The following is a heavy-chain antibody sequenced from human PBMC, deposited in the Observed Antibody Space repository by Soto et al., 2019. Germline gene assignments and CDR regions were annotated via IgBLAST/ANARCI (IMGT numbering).Heavy chain of an antibody. Sequence: PSETLSLTCRVSGGPVSSGSYYWAWIRQPPGKGLEWIGYIYYTGSATYNPSLKSRVTISVDTSKNQFSLKLSSVTAADTAVYYCARENTYLEDSYGSNFYYGLDVWVPETLLVTVSS. CDR2: IYYTGSA. CDR3: ARENTYLEDSYGSNFYYGLDV. CDR1: GGPVSSGSYY. J-gene: IGHJ6*02. V-gene: IGHV4-61*01. D-gene: IGHD5-18*01.